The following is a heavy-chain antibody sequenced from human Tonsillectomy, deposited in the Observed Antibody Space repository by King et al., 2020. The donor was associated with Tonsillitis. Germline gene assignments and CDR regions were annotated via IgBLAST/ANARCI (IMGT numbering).Heavy chain of an antibody. D-gene: IGHD6-19*01. V-gene: IGHV3-23*04. CDR2: VSGSGGST. CDR1: GFTFSSYA. J-gene: IGHJ4*02. CDR3: AKDVAVAGGVLYFDY. Sequence: VQLVESGGGLVQPGGSRRLSCAASGFTFSSYAMSWVRQAPGKGLGWVSAVSGSGGSTYDADSVKGRFTISRDNSKNTLHLQMNSLRAEDTAVYYCAKDVAVAGGVLYFDYWGQGTLVTVSS.